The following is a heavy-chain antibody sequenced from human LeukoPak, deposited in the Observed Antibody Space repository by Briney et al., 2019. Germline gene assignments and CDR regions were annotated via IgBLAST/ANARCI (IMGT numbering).Heavy chain of an antibody. CDR1: GGSISSTSYY. V-gene: IGHV4-39*07. CDR3: AAPYCSGGSCYSLSPFDY. J-gene: IGHJ4*02. Sequence: SETLSLTRTVSGGSISSTSYYWGWIRQPPGKGLEWIGSIYYSGSTYYNPSLKSRVTISVDTSKNQFSLKLSSVTAADTAVYYCAAPYCSGGSCYSLSPFDYWGQGTLVTVSS. CDR2: IYYSGST. D-gene: IGHD2-15*01.